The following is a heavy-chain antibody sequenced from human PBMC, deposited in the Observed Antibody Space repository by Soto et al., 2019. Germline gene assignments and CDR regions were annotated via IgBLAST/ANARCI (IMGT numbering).Heavy chain of an antibody. Sequence: QVQLVQSGAEVKKPRASVKVSCKASGYHLTSYGISWVRQAPGQGLEWMGWISAYNGDTNYAQKFQGRGTLTTDTSTSTAYMELRSLRSDDTAVYYCATTTGYSYYYYGMGVWGQGTTVTVSS. J-gene: IGHJ6*02. CDR1: GYHLTSYG. CDR2: ISAYNGDT. D-gene: IGHD3-9*01. CDR3: ATTTGYSYYYYGMGV. V-gene: IGHV1-18*01.